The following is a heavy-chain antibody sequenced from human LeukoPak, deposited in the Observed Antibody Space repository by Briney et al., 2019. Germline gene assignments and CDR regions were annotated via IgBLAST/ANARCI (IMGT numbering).Heavy chain of an antibody. Sequence: SQTLSLTCTVSGGSISSGDYYWSWIRQPPGKGLEWIGYIYYSGSTYYNPSLKSRVTISVDTSKNQFSLKLSSVTAADTAVYYCARDHREAQSGYYQTWGQGTLVTVSS. CDR1: GGSISSGDYY. J-gene: IGHJ5*02. D-gene: IGHD3-22*01. V-gene: IGHV4-31*03. CDR2: IYYSGST. CDR3: ARDHREAQSGYYQT.